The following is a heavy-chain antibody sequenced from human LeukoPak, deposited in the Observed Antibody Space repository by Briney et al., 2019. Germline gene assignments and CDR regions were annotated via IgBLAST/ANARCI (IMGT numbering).Heavy chain of an antibody. CDR2: IYYSGST. J-gene: IGHJ4*02. CDR3: ARGVTMVRGVIRS. Sequence: SETLSLTCAVSGGSISSSPDYWGWIRQPPGKGLEWIGSIYYSGSTYYNPSLESRVTMSVDTSKNQFSLKLSSVTAADTAVYYCARGVTMVRGVIRSWGQGTLVTVSS. CDR1: GGSISSSPDY. V-gene: IGHV4-39*07. D-gene: IGHD3-10*01.